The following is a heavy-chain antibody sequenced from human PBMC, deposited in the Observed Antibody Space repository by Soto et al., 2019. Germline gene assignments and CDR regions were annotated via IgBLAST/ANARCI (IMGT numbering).Heavy chain of an antibody. CDR3: ASADAFRDRFDY. CDR1: GGSISSGDFY. D-gene: IGHD2-2*01. V-gene: IGHV4-30-4*01. CDR2: IYYSGST. J-gene: IGHJ4*02. Sequence: PSETLSLTCTVSGGSISSGDFYWSWIRQPPGKGLELIGNIYYSGSTYYNPSLRSRAIMSVDTSQNQFSLKLSSLTAADTAVYFCASADAFRDRFDYWGQGALVTVSS.